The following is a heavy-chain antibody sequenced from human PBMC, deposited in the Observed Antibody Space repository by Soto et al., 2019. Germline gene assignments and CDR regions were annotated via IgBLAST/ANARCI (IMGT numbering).Heavy chain of an antibody. J-gene: IGHJ4*02. D-gene: IGHD5-18*01. CDR2: TYYKSKWYN. CDR3: ARWVGGSTDGHYFDS. CDR1: GDSVSSNSAA. Sequence: QVQLQQSGPGLVKPSQTLSLACAISGDSVSSNSAAWNWIRQSPSRCLEWLGRTYYKSKWYNDYALSVRSRLIINPDTSKNQFSLQLDSVTPEDTAVYYCARWVGGSTDGHYFDSWGQGTLVTVSS. V-gene: IGHV6-1*01.